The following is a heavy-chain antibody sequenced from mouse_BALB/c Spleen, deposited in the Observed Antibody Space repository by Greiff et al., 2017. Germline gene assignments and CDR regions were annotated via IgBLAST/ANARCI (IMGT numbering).Heavy chain of an antibody. CDR2: IYPGSGST. J-gene: IGHJ1*01. CDR1: GYNFTSYW. Sequence: QVQLQQPGAELVKPGTSVKLSCKASGYNFTSYWINWVKLRPGQGLEWIGDIYPGSGSTNYNEKFKSKATLTVDTSSSTAYMQLSSLASEDSALYYCARKEYGSSNYGYFEVWGEGTTVTVAS. CDR3: ARKEYGSSNYGYFEV. V-gene: IGHV1-55*01. D-gene: IGHD1-1*01.